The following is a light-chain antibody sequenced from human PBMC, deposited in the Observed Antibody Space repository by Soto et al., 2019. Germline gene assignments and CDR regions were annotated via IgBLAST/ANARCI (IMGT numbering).Light chain of an antibody. J-gene: IGKJ2*01. CDR2: GAS. CDR1: ESIVNNN. CDR3: QQYGDSPPEYT. Sequence: VLTQSPGTLSLSPGERATLSCRASESIVNNNVAWYQQKPGQAPRLLISGASNRATGVPDRFSGSGSGSDLTLTIDRLEPEDFALFYCQQYGDSPPEYTFGQGTKLEIK. V-gene: IGKV3-20*01.